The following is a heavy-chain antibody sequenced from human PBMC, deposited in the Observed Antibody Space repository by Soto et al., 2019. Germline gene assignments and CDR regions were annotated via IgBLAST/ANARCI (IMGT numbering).Heavy chain of an antibody. J-gene: IGHJ6*03. V-gene: IGHV3-20*04. Sequence: AGGSLRLSCAASGFTFDDYGMSWVRQAPGKGLEWVSGINWNGGSTGYADSVKGRFTISRDNAKNSLYLQMNSLRAEDTALYYCAKIPQGYCSSTSCFYYYYMDVWGKGPAVTVS. D-gene: IGHD2-2*01. CDR2: INWNGGST. CDR1: GFTFDDYG. CDR3: AKIPQGYCSSTSCFYYYYMDV.